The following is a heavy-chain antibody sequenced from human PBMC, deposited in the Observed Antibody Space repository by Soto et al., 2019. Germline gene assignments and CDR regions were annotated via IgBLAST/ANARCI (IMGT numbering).Heavy chain of an antibody. CDR3: AKEIGSSWYRCEY. CDR2: ISGSGCST. J-gene: IGHJ4*02. V-gene: IGHV3-23*01. CDR1: GFSFSSYA. D-gene: IGHD6-13*01. Sequence: ESLRLSCAASGFSFSSYAMSWVRQAPGKVLEWVSVISGSGCSTYYADSVKGRFTISRDNSKNTLFLQMNSLRAEDSAEYYCAKEIGSSWYRCEYWGKGKMVIVSA.